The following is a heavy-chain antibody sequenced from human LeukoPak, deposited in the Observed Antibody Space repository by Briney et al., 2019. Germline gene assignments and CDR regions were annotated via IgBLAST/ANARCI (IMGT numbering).Heavy chain of an antibody. V-gene: IGHV4-59*08. CDR3: ARHPMATPTFFDY. J-gene: IGHJ4*02. Sequence: PSETLSLTCTVSGGSISSYYWSWIRQPPGKGLEWIGYIYYSGSTNYNPSLKSRVTISVDTSKNQFSLKLSSVTAADTAVYYCARHPMATPTFFDYWGQGTLVTVSS. CDR2: IYYSGST. D-gene: IGHD5-24*01. CDR1: GGSISSYY.